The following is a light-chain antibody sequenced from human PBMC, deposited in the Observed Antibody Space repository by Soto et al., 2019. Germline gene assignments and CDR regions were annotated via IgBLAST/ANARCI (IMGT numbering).Light chain of an antibody. J-gene: IGKJ2*01. V-gene: IGKV3-20*01. CDR2: ATS. Sequence: EIVLTQSPGTLSLSPGERATLTCRASQGVNTRYSAWYQQKPGQAPRLLIYATSSRATGIPDRFNGSGSGTEFTLTISSLQSEDFAVYYCQQYNNWPVTFGQGTKVDIK. CDR1: QGVNTRY. CDR3: QQYNNWPVT.